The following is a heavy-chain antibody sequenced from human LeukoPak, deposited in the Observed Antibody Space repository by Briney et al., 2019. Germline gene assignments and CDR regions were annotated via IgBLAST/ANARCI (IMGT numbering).Heavy chain of an antibody. CDR1: GFTFSSYD. CDR2: VSGSGGST. D-gene: IGHD1-7*01. CDR3: ARDRRMRVRGYGKTGTTALDY. Sequence: GGSLRLSCAASGFTFSSYDMSWVRQAPGKGLEWVSGVSGSGGSTNYADSVKGRFTISRDNSEKTLYVQMNSLRAEDTAVYYCARDRRMRVRGYGKTGTTALDYWGQGTLVTVSS. V-gene: IGHV3-23*01. J-gene: IGHJ4*02.